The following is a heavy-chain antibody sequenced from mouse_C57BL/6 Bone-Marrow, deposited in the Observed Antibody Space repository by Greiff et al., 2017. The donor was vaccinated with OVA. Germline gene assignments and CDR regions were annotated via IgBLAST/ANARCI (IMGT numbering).Heavy chain of an antibody. D-gene: IGHD2-5*01. V-gene: IGHV5-9-1*02. Sequence: LQQSGEGLVKPGGSLKLSCAASGFTFSSYAMSWVRQTPEKRLEWVAYISSGGDYIYYADTVKGRFTISRDNARNTLYLQMSSLKSEDTAMYYCTRDYSNYPVDYWGQGTSVTVSS. CDR1: GFTFSSYA. CDR3: TRDYSNYPVDY. CDR2: ISSGGDYI. J-gene: IGHJ4*01.